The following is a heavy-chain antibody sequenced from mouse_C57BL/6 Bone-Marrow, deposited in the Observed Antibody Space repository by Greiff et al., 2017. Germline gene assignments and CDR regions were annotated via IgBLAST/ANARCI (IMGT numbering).Heavy chain of an antibody. CDR3: ARGFTTVVATDWYFDV. CDR2: ISYDGSN. Sequence: DVKLQESGPGLVKPSQSLSLTCSVTGYSITSGYYWNWIRQFPGNKLEWMGYISYDGSNNYNPSLKNRISITRDTSKNQFFLKLNSVTTEDTATYYCARGFTTVVATDWYFDVWGTGTTVTVSS. J-gene: IGHJ1*03. V-gene: IGHV3-6*01. CDR1: GYSITSGYY. D-gene: IGHD1-1*01.